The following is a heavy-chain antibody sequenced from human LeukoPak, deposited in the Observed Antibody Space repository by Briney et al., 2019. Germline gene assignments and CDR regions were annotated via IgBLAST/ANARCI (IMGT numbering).Heavy chain of an antibody. CDR1: GFTFSSYG. CDR3: AKERFDY. CDR2: ISYDGSNK. V-gene: IGHV3-30*18. Sequence: GGPLRLSCAASGFTFSSYGMHWVRQAPGKGLEWVAVISYDGSNKYYADSVEGRFTISRDNSKNTLYLQMNSLRAEDTAVYYCAKERFDYWGQGTLVTVSS. J-gene: IGHJ4*02.